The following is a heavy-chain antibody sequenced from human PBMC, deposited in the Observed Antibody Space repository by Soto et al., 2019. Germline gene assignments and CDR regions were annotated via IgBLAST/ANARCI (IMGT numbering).Heavy chain of an antibody. D-gene: IGHD2-21*01. CDR3: AKGGACCGEGCTRAD. CDR1: GFTFTTFA. J-gene: IGHJ4*02. V-gene: IGHV3-23*01. CDR2: ISATGGST. Sequence: EVQLSESGGGLVQPGGSLRLSCAASGFTFTTFAMAWVRQAPGKGLEWVSGISATGGSTHYADSAKGRCTNSRDNSRNKVYLQMNTLRAEHTAEYYCAKGGACCGEGCTRADWGQGTLVTVSS.